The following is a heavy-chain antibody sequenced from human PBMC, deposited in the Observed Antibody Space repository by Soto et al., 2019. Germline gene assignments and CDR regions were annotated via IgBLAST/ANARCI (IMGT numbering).Heavy chain of an antibody. CDR3: ASLGIGWAFPFDH. J-gene: IGHJ4*02. CDR1: GGSVSNDAYY. CDR2: IYNSGST. D-gene: IGHD1-26*01. V-gene: IGHV4-61*08. Sequence: QVQLQESGPGLMKPSETLSLTCTVPGGSVSNDAYYWSWIRQPPGKGLEWIGYIYNSGSTYYNPSLKSRVIISVDMSENQFSLRLNSVTAADTAVYYCASLGIGWAFPFDHWGQGTLVNVSS.